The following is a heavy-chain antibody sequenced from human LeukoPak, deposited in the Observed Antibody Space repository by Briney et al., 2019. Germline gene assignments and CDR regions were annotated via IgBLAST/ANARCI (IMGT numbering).Heavy chain of an antibody. CDR3: TRDLEDPRGPGFYFDY. CDR2: INSDGSST. J-gene: IGHJ4*02. V-gene: IGHV3-74*01. Sequence: GGSLRLSCAASGFTFSSYWMHWVRQAPGKGLVWVSRINSDGSSTSYADSVKGRFTISRDNAKNTLYLQMNSLKTEDTAVYYCTRDLEDPRGPGFYFDYWGQGTLVTVSS. D-gene: IGHD1-14*01. CDR1: GFTFSSYW.